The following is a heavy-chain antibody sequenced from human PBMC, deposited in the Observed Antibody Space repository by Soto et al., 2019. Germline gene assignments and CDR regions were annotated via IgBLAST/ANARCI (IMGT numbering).Heavy chain of an antibody. CDR1: GGTFSSYA. J-gene: IGHJ5*02. CDR2: IIPIFGTA. V-gene: IGHV1-69*13. CDR3: ARESDPMYYYDRSGLGGSYNWFDP. Sequence: ASVKVSCKASGGTFSSYAISWVRQAPGQGLEWMGGIIPIFGTANYAQKFQGRVTITADESTSTAYMELSSLRSEDTAVYYCARESDPMYYYDRSGLGGSYNWFDPWGQGTLVTVSS. D-gene: IGHD3-22*01.